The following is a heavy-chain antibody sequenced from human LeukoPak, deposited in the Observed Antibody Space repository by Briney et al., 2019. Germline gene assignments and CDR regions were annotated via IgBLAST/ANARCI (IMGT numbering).Heavy chain of an antibody. V-gene: IGHV3-9*01. CDR2: ISWNSGSI. Sequence: PGGSLRLSCAASGFTFDDYAMHWVRQAPGKGLEWVSGISWNSGSIGYADSVKGRFTIPRDNAKNSLYLQMNSLRAEDTALYYCAKDRSWWTAMAYAFDIWGQGTMVTVSS. CDR1: GFTFDDYA. J-gene: IGHJ3*02. CDR3: AKDRSWWTAMAYAFDI. D-gene: IGHD5-18*01.